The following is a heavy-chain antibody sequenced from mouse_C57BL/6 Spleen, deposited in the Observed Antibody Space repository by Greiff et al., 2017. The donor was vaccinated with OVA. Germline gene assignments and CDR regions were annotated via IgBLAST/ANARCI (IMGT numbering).Heavy chain of an antibody. V-gene: IGHV3-6*01. D-gene: IGHD2-1*01. CDR3: ARDYGNYLWFAY. CDR2: ISYDGSN. J-gene: IGHJ3*01. CDR1: GYSITSGYY. Sequence: ESGPGLVKPSQSLSLTCSVTGYSITSGYYWNWIRQFPGNKLEWMGYISYDGSNNYNPSLKNRISITRDTSKNQFFLKLNSVTTEDTATYYCARDYGNYLWFAYWGQGTLVTVSA.